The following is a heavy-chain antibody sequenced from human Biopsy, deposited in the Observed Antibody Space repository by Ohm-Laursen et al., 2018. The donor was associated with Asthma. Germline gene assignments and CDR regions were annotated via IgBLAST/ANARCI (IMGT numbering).Heavy chain of an antibody. CDR2: IYYSGST. Sequence: SDTLSLTCTVSGGSVSSGSYYWSWIRQPPGKGLEWIGYIYYSGSTNCNPSLKSRVTISVDTSKNQFSLKLSSVTAADTAVYYCARVTRITIFGVGGIQDYWGQGTLVTVSS. CDR3: ARVTRITIFGVGGIQDY. D-gene: IGHD3-3*01. V-gene: IGHV4-61*01. J-gene: IGHJ4*02. CDR1: GGSVSSGSYY.